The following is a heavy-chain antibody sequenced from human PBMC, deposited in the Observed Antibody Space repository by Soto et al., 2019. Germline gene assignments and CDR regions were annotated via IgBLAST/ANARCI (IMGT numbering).Heavy chain of an antibody. Sequence: GGSLRLSCAASGFTFSSYSMNWVRQAPGKGLEWVSSISSSSSYIYYADSVKGRFTISRDNAKNSLYLQMNSLRAEDTAVYYWGRVRPPATGTTNYGMDVWGQGTTVTVSS. CDR2: ISSSSSYI. V-gene: IGHV3-21*01. J-gene: IGHJ6*02. CDR3: GRVRPPATGTTNYGMDV. CDR1: GFTFSSYS. D-gene: IGHD1-1*01.